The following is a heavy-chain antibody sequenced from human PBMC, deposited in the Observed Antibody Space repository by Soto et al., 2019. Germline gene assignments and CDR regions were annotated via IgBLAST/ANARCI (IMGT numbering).Heavy chain of an antibody. CDR2: MYKTGET. J-gene: IGHJ6*02. CDR1: GGSVSTGMKY. Sequence: PSETLSLTFTVSGGSVSTGMKYWGWVRQPPGKALEFIGYMYKTGETLLNSSLKSRVTLSMETSKNQFSLTLSSVTAADTAVYFCMKAHESGDFLGMSVWGPGITVTVSS. V-gene: IGHV4-61*01. CDR3: MKAHESGDFLGMSV. D-gene: IGHD3-10*01.